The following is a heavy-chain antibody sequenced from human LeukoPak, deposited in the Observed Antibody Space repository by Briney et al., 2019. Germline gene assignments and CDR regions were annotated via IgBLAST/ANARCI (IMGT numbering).Heavy chain of an antibody. D-gene: IGHD3-22*01. Sequence: PGRSLRLSCAASGFTFSSYGMHWVRQAPGKGLEWVAVISYDGSNKYYADSVKGRFTISRDNSKNTLYLQMNSLRAEDTAVYYCAKEGIEADSSGYYYNHFDYWGQGTLVTVSS. J-gene: IGHJ4*02. CDR3: AKEGIEADSSGYYYNHFDY. CDR1: GFTFSSYG. CDR2: ISYDGSNK. V-gene: IGHV3-30*18.